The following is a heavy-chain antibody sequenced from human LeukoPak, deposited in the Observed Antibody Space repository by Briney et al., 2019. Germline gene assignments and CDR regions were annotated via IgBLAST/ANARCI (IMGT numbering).Heavy chain of an antibody. Sequence: GGSLRLSCAASGFTFSSYGMHWVRQAPGKGLEWVAVISYDGSNKYYADSVKGRFTISRDNSKNTLYLQMNSLRAEDTAVYYCAKLCSDGIPPFDYWGQGTLVTVSS. CDR1: GFTFSSYG. J-gene: IGHJ4*02. CDR2: ISYDGSNK. V-gene: IGHV3-30*18. CDR3: AKLCSDGIPPFDY.